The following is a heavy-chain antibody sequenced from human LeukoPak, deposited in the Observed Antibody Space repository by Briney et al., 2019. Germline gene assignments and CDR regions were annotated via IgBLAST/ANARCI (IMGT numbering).Heavy chain of an antibody. D-gene: IGHD2-2*01. V-gene: IGHV4-59*01. Sequence: SETLSLTCTVSGGSISSYWWSWIRQPPGKGLEYIGHIYYSGSTNYNPSLKSRVTISVDTSKNQFSLRLSSVTAADTAVYYCARWRCSSANCQYLDYWGQGTLVTVSS. J-gene: IGHJ4*02. CDR3: ARWRCSSANCQYLDY. CDR2: IYYSGST. CDR1: GGSISSYW.